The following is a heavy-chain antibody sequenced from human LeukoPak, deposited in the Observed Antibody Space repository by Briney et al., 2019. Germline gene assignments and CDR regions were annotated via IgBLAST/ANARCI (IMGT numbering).Heavy chain of an antibody. CDR2: IKQDGSEK. CDR1: GFTFSSYW. V-gene: IGHV3-7*01. Sequence: GGSLRLSCAASGFTFSSYWMSWVRQAPGKGLEWVTNIKQDGSEKYNVDSVKGRFTISRDNAKNSLYLQMNSLRAEDTAVYYCARSSGTFWSYYFPLDFWGQGTLVTVSS. CDR3: ARSSGTFWSYYFPLDF. D-gene: IGHD3-3*01. J-gene: IGHJ4*02.